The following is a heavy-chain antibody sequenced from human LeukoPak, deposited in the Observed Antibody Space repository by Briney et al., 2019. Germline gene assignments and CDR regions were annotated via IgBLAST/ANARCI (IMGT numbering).Heavy chain of an antibody. Sequence: ASVKVSCKTSGYTFSSYGIAWVRQAPGQGLEWTGWTSGYNGKTNYAENLQGRVTMTTDTSTSTGYMELRSLRSDDTAVYYCAREGALHDTGDHYLSWFDPWGQGTLVTVSS. CDR2: TSGYNGKT. V-gene: IGHV1-18*01. J-gene: IGHJ5*02. CDR1: GYTFSSYG. D-gene: IGHD2-8*02. CDR3: AREGALHDTGDHYLSWFDP.